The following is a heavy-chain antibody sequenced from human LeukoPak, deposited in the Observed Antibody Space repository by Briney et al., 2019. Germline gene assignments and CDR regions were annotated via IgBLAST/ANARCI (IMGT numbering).Heavy chain of an antibody. CDR1: GFIFSSYE. CDR3: ARVADYGSGSYLHFDY. J-gene: IGHJ4*02. CDR2: ISSSGSTT. D-gene: IGHD3-10*01. Sequence: GGSLRLSCAASGFIFSSYEMNWVRQAPGKGLEWVSCISSSGSTTYNADSVKGRFTISRDNAKNSLYLRMNSLRAEDTAVYYCARVADYGSGSYLHFDYWGQGTLVTVSS. V-gene: IGHV3-48*03.